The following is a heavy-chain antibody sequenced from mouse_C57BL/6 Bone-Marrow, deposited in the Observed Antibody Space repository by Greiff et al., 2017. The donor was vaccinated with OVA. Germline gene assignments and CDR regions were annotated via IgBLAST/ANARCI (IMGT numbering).Heavy chain of an antibody. D-gene: IGHD2-1*01. CDR1: GYSFTGYY. J-gene: IGHJ3*01. Sequence: EVKLMESGPELVKPGASVKISCKASGYSFTGYYMNWVKQSPEKSLEWIGEINPSTGGTTYNQKFKAKATLTVDKSSSTAYMQLKSLTSEDSAVYYCARWGGKGAYWGQGTLVTVSA. CDR2: INPSTGGT. V-gene: IGHV1-42*01. CDR3: ARWGGKGAY.